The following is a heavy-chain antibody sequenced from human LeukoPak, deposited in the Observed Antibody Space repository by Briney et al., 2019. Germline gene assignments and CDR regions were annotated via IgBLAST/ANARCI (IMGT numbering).Heavy chain of an antibody. Sequence: GGSLRLSCAASGFTFNNYAMSWVRQAPGKGLEWASSISGGGANTYYADSVKGRFTISRDNSKNTLYLQMNSLRAEDTAVYYCAKSDSGGDHYWGQGTLVTVSS. CDR1: GFTFNNYA. V-gene: IGHV3-23*01. CDR3: AKSDSGGDHY. J-gene: IGHJ4*02. D-gene: IGHD3-10*01. CDR2: ISGGGANT.